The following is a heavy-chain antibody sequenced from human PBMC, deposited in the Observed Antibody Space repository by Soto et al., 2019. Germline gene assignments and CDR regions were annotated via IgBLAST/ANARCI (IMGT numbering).Heavy chain of an antibody. CDR3: ASVVVVPAATRYYYYYYMDV. Sequence: GGSLRLSCEASRFIFSSYWMSWVRQAPGKGLEWVANIKTSGSNIYYVDSVKGRFTISRDNAKNSLYLQMNSLRAEDTAVYYCASVVVVPAATRYYYYYYMDVWGKGTTVTVSS. D-gene: IGHD2-2*01. CDR2: IKTSGSNI. V-gene: IGHV3-7*03. J-gene: IGHJ6*03. CDR1: RFIFSSYW.